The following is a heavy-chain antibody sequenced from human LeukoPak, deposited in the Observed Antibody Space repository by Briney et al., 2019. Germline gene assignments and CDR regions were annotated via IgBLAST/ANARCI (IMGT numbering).Heavy chain of an antibody. J-gene: IGHJ4*02. CDR2: LYSGGTT. D-gene: IGHD4-17*01. V-gene: IGHV3-66*01. CDR3: ARDTAVTLDY. CDR1: GFTVSRNY. Sequence: GGSLRLSCAASGFTVSRNYMSWVRQAPGKGLEWVSVLYSGGTTYYADSVKGRFTISRGDSKNTLYLQMNSLRAEDTAVYYCARDTAVTLDYWGQGTLVTVSS.